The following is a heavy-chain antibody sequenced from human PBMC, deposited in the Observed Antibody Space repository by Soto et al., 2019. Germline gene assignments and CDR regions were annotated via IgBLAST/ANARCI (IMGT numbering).Heavy chain of an antibody. CDR2: ISTSNGDT. V-gene: IGHV1-18*04. CDR1: GYSFSTYG. CDR3: ARDSAAHGPVFDY. J-gene: IGHJ4*02. D-gene: IGHD6-13*01. Sequence: ASVKVSCKASGYSFSTYGISWVRQAPGQGLEWMAWISTSNGDTHYAQKVQDRVSMTTDRFTSTAYMELRSLRSDDTAIYYCARDSAAHGPVFDYWGQGTLVTVSS.